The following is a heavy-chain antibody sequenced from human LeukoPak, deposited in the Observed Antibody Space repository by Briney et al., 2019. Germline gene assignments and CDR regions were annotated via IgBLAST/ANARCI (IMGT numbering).Heavy chain of an antibody. V-gene: IGHV3-30*02. D-gene: IGHD3-10*01. CDR3: AISRGRWEILDY. CDR1: GLTFSSNG. CDR2: IRYDESNE. Sequence: GSLRLSCAASGLTFSSNGMHWVRQAPGKGLDWVAFIRYDESNEYYADSVKGRFTISRDISKNTVYLQMNSLIAEDTAVYYCAISRGRWEILDYWGQGTLVTVSS. J-gene: IGHJ4*02.